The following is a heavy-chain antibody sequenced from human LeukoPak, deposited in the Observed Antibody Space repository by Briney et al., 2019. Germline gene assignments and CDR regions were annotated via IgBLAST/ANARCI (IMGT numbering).Heavy chain of an antibody. J-gene: IGHJ4*02. CDR3: ARGSGSYGDY. CDR2: INNDGTST. Sequence: GGSLRLSCAASGFTFDDYAMHWVRHAPGKGLVWVSRINNDGTSTSYADSVKGRFTISRDNAKNTLYLQMNSLRAEDTAVYYCARGSGSYGDYWGQGTLVTVSS. D-gene: IGHD3-10*01. CDR1: GFTFDDYA. V-gene: IGHV3-74*01.